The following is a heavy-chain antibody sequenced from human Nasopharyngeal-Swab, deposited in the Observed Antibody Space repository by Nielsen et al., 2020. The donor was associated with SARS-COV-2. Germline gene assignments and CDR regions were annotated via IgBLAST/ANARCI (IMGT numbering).Heavy chain of an antibody. CDR1: GISFSNFG. Sequence: GESLKISCAVSGISFSNFGMHWVRQAPGKGLEWVALVGYDGRKIYYVDSVKGRFTVSRDTSKNTAYLQMNSLRAEDSAVYYCVRGPMFYKSLTGFQNYYFDYWGQGTLVTVSS. CDR2: VGYDGRKI. V-gene: IGHV3-33*01. D-gene: IGHD3-9*01. CDR3: VRGPMFYKSLTGFQNYYFDY. J-gene: IGHJ4*02.